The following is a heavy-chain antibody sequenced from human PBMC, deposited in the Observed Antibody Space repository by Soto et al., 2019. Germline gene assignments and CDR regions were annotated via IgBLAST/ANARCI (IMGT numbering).Heavy chain of an antibody. CDR2: FTPTGGGST. D-gene: IGHD3-10*01. CDR3: ASDYGSGVEMDV. Sequence: QVQLVQSGAEVKKPGASVKLSCKPSGYTFSGYYVHWVRQAPGQGLEWMGVFTPTGGGSTSYAQRFQGRGTVTRDTSTSTVYMELGSLRFDDTAVYFCASDYGSGVEMDVWGQGTRVTVSS. V-gene: IGHV1-46*01. J-gene: IGHJ6*02. CDR1: GYTFSGYY.